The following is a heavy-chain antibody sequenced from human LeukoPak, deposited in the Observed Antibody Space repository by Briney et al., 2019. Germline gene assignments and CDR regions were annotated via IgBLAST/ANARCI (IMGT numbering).Heavy chain of an antibody. CDR1: GFTFDEYA. CDR2: ISWDGDST. D-gene: IGHD3-22*01. Sequence: QPGGSLRLSCADSGFTFDEYAMHRVRQAPGKGLECVSLISWDGDSTYYSDSVKGRFTISRDNNKNSLYLQMNSLRTEDTALYYCATAPYDSIGVFDYWGQGTLVTVSS. CDR3: ATAPYDSIGVFDY. J-gene: IGHJ4*02. V-gene: IGHV3-43D*03.